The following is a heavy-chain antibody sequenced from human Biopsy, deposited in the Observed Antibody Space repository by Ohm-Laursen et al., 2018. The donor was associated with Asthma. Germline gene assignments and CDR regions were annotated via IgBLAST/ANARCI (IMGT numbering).Heavy chain of an antibody. CDR1: GFVFRSHA. CDR3: AKRRGYSDLADFDH. Sequence: SLRLSCAAPGFVFRSHAMHWVRQAPGKGLEWVAVVSYDGGVVHYADSMKGRFTISRDNAKSTLYLQMNRLRTDDTAVYFCAKRRGYSDLADFDHWGQGTLVTVSS. D-gene: IGHD3-3*01. V-gene: IGHV3-30*18. CDR2: VSYDGGVV. J-gene: IGHJ4*02.